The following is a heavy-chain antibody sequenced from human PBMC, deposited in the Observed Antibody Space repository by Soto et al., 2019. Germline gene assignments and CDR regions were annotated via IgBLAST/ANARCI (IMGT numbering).Heavy chain of an antibody. CDR3: SATSYYDVGDY. CDR2: IDPSDSYI. CDR1: GYNFADYW. D-gene: IGHD3-16*01. V-gene: IGHV5-10-1*03. Sequence: EVQLVQSGAEMKQPGDSLRISCKGSGYNFADYWITWVRQMPGKGLEWMGRIDPSDSYINYNPSFQGHATISADKSLNTAYLQWTSLNVSDTATYYCSATSYYDVGDYWGQGTLVSVSS. J-gene: IGHJ4*02.